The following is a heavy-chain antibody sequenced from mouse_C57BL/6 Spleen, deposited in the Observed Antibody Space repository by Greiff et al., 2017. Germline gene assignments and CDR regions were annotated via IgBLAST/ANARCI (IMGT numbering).Heavy chain of an antibody. V-gene: IGHV1-80*01. J-gene: IGHJ3*01. CDR3: ARSDSSGYGTAY. Sequence: VKLVESGAELVKPGASVKISCKASGYAFSSYWMNWVKQRPGKGLEWIGQIYPGDGDTNYNGKFKGKATLTADKSSSTAYMQLSSLTSEDSAVYFCARSDSSGYGTAYWGQGTLVTVSA. D-gene: IGHD3-2*02. CDR1: GYAFSSYW. CDR2: IYPGDGDT.